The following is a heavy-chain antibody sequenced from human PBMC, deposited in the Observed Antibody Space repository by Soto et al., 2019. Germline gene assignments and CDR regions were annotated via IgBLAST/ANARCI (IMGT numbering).Heavy chain of an antibody. Sequence: QVQLVQSGAEVKKPGASVKVSCKASGYTFTSHDINWVRQATGQGLEWMGWMNPNSGNTGYAQKFQGRVTMTRNTSISTAYMELSSLRSEDTAVYYCARRFTFGGVIVKRRAFDIWGQGTMVTVSS. V-gene: IGHV1-8*01. CDR3: ARRFTFGGVIVKRRAFDI. CDR1: GYTFTSHD. D-gene: IGHD3-16*02. J-gene: IGHJ3*02. CDR2: MNPNSGNT.